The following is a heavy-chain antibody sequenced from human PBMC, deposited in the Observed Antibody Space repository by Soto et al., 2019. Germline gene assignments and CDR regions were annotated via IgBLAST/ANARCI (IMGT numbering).Heavy chain of an antibody. CDR3: AKGGIVVVPQSDKNYYGMDV. J-gene: IGHJ6*02. D-gene: IGHD2-2*01. CDR2: ISGSGGST. V-gene: IGHV3-23*01. Sequence: QLGGSLRLSCAASGFTFSSYAMSWVRQAPGKGLEWVSAISGSGGSTYYADSVKGRFTISRDNSKNTLYLQMNSLRAEDTAVYYCAKGGIVVVPQSDKNYYGMDVWGQGTTVTVSS. CDR1: GFTFSSYA.